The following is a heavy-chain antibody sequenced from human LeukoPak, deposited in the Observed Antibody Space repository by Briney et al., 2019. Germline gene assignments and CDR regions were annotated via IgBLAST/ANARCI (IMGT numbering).Heavy chain of an antibody. CDR3: ARLLIAMTDY. D-gene: IGHD5-18*01. CDR2: IYPAGAET. CDR1: GYTFTSYW. V-gene: IGHV5-51*01. J-gene: IGHJ4*02. Sequence: GESLKISCKGSGYTFTSYWIGWVRQMPGKGLEWMGIIYPAGAETRYSPSFQGQVTISADKSTSTAYLQWSSLRASDTATYYCARLLIAMTDYWGQGTLVTVSS.